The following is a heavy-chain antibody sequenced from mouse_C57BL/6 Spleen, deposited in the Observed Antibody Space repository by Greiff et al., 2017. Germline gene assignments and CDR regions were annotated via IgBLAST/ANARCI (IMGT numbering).Heavy chain of an antibody. J-gene: IGHJ2*01. CDR3: ARGVVSYFDD. CDR1: GYTFTDYY. D-gene: IGHD6-2*01. CDR2: INPNNGGT. Sequence: EVQLQQSGPELVKPGASVKISCKASGYTFTDYYLNWVKQSHGKSLEWIGDINPNNGGTSYNQKFKGKATLTVDKSSSTAYMELRSLTSEDSAVYYCARGVVSYFDDWGQGTTLTVSS. V-gene: IGHV1-26*01.